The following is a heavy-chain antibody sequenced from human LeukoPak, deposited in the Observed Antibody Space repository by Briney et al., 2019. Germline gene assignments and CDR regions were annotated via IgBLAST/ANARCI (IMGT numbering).Heavy chain of an antibody. J-gene: IGHJ4*02. D-gene: IGHD3-16*02. CDR3: AKSPVVITFGGVIVFFDY. V-gene: IGHV3-23*01. CDR1: GFTFSSYA. Sequence: GGTLRLSCAASGFTFSSYAMSWVRQAPGKGLEWVSAISGSGGSTYYADSVKGRFTISRDNSKNTLYLQMNSLRAEDTAVYYCAKSPVVITFGGVIVFFDYWGQGTLVTVSS. CDR2: ISGSGGST.